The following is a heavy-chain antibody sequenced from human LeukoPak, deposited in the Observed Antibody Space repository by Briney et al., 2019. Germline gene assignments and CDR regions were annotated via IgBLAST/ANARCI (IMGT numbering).Heavy chain of an antibody. CDR1: GGSFSGYY. V-gene: IGHV4-34*01. CDR2: INHSGST. J-gene: IGHJ6*02. CDR3: ARDTVTTPYYYGMDV. D-gene: IGHD4-17*01. Sequence: PSETLSLTCAVYGGSFSGYYWSWIRQPPGKGLEWIGEINHSGSTNYNPSLKSRVTISVDTSQNQFSLKLSSVTAADTAVYYCARDTVTTPYYYGMDVWGQGTTVTVSS.